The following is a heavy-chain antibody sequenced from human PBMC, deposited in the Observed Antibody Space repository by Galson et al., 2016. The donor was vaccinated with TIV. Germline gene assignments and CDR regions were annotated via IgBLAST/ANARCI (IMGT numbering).Heavy chain of an antibody. CDR1: GATFSSDA. CDR3: ATDRNTAFDTYHYYYGMDV. Sequence: SVKVSCKASGATFSSDAISWVRQAPGQGLEWMGGIIPLFRTTNYAQKFQGRVTITADKSTNTAYMELNSLKYGDTAVYYCATDRNTAFDTYHYYYGMDVWGQGTTVIVSS. V-gene: IGHV1-69*06. J-gene: IGHJ6*02. CDR2: IIPLFRTT. D-gene: IGHD5-18*01.